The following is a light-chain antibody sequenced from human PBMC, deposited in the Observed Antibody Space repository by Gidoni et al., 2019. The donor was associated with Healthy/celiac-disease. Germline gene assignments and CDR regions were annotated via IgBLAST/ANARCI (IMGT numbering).Light chain of an antibody. CDR2: DAS. CDR1: QDISNY. V-gene: IGKV1-33*01. Sequence: DIQMTQSPSSLSASVGDRVTITCQASQDISNYLNWYQQKPGKAPKLLIYDASNLETGVPSRFSGSGSGTDFTFTISSLQPVDIATYYCQQEITFGQGTRLEIK. J-gene: IGKJ5*01. CDR3: QQEIT.